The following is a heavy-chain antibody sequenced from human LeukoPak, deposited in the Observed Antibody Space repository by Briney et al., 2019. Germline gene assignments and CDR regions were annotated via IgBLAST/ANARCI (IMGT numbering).Heavy chain of an antibody. Sequence: SVKVSCKASGGTFSSYAISWVRQAPGQGLEWMGRIIPILGIANYAQKFQGRVTITADKSTSTAYMELSSLRSEDTAVYYCARDTNLQYGDYWGQGTLVTVSS. CDR2: IIPILGIA. CDR1: GGTFSSYA. CDR3: ARDTNLQYGDY. D-gene: IGHD4-11*01. J-gene: IGHJ4*02. V-gene: IGHV1-69*04.